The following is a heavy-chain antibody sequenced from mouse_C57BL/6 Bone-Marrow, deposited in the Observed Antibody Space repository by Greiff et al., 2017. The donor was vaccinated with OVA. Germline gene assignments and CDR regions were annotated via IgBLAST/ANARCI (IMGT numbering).Heavy chain of an antibody. CDR1: GYTFTSYW. Sequence: QVQLQQPGAELVRPGTSVKLSCKASGYTFTSYWMHWVKQRPGQGLEWIGVIDPSDSYTNYNQKFKGTATLTVDTSSSTAYMQISSLTSEDSAVYYCARITTVVGRDYWGQGTTLTVSS. V-gene: IGHV1-59*01. J-gene: IGHJ2*01. CDR2: IDPSDSYT. CDR3: ARITTVVGRDY. D-gene: IGHD1-1*01.